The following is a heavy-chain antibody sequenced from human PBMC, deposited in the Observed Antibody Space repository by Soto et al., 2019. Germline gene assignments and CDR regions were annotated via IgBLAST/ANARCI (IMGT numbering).Heavy chain of an antibody. J-gene: IGHJ4*02. Sequence: QVQLVQSGAEVKKPGSSVKVSCKASGGTFSSYVISSVRQAPGQGLEWMGDIIPIFGTAKYAQKFQGRVTITADESTSTDYMELSSLRSEDTAVYYCARGGYSGSYFDYWGQGTLVTVSS. CDR2: IIPIFGTA. D-gene: IGHD5-12*01. CDR3: ARGGYSGSYFDY. CDR1: GGTFSSYV. V-gene: IGHV1-69*01.